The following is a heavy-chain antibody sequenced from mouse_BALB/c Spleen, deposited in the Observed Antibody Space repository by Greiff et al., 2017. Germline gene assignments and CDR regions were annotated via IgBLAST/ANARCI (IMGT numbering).Heavy chain of an antibody. J-gene: IGHJ2*01. Sequence: QVQLQQPGAELVKPGASVKLSCKASGYTFTSYWMHWVKQRPGQGLEWIGEINPSNGRTNYNEKFKSKATLTVDKSSSTAYMQLSSLTSEDSAVYYCARTGDYGNYLYYFDYWGQGTTLTVSS. D-gene: IGHD2-1*01. V-gene: IGHV1S81*02. CDR2: INPSNGRT. CDR1: GYTFTSYW. CDR3: ARTGDYGNYLYYFDY.